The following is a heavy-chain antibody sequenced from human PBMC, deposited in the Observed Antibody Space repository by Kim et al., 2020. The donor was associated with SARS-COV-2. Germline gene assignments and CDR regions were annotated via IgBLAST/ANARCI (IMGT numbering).Heavy chain of an antibody. CDR2: IIPIFGTA. CDR3: ASFHYYDSSGYYSFGAFDI. V-gene: IGHV1-69*13. Sequence: SVKVSCKASAGTFSSYAISWVRQAPGQGLEWMGGIIPIFGTANYAQKFQGRVTITADESTSTAYMELSSLRSEDTAVYYCASFHYYDSSGYYSFGAFDIWGQGTMVTVSS. CDR1: AGTFSSYA. J-gene: IGHJ3*02. D-gene: IGHD3-22*01.